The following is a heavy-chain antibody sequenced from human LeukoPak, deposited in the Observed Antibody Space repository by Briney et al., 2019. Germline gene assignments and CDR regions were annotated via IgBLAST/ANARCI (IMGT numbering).Heavy chain of an antibody. Sequence: PSETLSLTCTVSGGSISSYYWSWIRQPAGKGLEWIAFIYTSGSTNYNPSLKSRVTISVDTSKNQFSLKLSSVTAADTAVYYCARVGNYYDSSGYYDDAFDIWGQGTMVTVSS. CDR2: IYTSGST. D-gene: IGHD3-22*01. V-gene: IGHV4-4*07. CDR3: ARVGNYYDSSGYYDDAFDI. J-gene: IGHJ3*02. CDR1: GGSISSYY.